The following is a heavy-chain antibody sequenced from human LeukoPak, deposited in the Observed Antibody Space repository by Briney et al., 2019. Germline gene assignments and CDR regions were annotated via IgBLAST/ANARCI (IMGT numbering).Heavy chain of an antibody. CDR2: IWYDGSNK. V-gene: IGHV3-33*01. Sequence: GGSLRLSCAASGFTFSSYGMHWVRQAPGKGLEWVAVIWYDGSNKYYAGAVQGRFTISRDNAKNSLYLQMNSLRAEDTAFYYCARDDNWGFDYWGQGALVTVSS. J-gene: IGHJ4*02. CDR1: GFTFSSYG. D-gene: IGHD7-27*01. CDR3: ARDDNWGFDY.